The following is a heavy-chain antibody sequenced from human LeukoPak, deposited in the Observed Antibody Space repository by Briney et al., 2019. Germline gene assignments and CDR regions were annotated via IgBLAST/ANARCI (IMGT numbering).Heavy chain of an antibody. D-gene: IGHD5-18*01. CDR2: IYYSGIT. CDR3: ARQDSAYTYDWFDP. J-gene: IGHJ5*02. Sequence: PSETLSLTCSVSDDSINSYSWSWIRQPPGMGLEWIGYIYYSGITTYNPSLKSRVTISVDTSKNQFSLKLRSVTATDTAVYYCARQDSAYTYDWFDPWGQGTLVTVSS. V-gene: IGHV4-59*08. CDR1: DDSINSYS.